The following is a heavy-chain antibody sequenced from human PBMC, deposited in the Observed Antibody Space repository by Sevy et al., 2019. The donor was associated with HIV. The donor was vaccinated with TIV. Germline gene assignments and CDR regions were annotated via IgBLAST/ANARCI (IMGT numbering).Heavy chain of an antibody. D-gene: IGHD6-19*01. CDR1: GFTFDDHA. CDR3: AKDAAVALGNPFDY. CDR2: ISWNSGSI. Sequence: GGSLRLSCAASGFTFDDHAMHWVQQAPGKGLEWVSGISWNSGSIGYADSVKGRFTISRDNAKNSLYLQMNSLRAEDTALYYCAKDAAVALGNPFDYWGQGTLVTVSS. V-gene: IGHV3-9*01. J-gene: IGHJ4*02.